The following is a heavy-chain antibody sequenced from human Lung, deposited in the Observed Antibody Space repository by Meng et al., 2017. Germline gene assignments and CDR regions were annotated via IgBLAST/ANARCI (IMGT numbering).Heavy chain of an antibody. CDR1: GGSFSDYY. Sequence: QVQQQQWGAGLLKPSETLSRTCVVSGGSFSDYYWSWIRQPPGKVLEWIGEINHSGSTNYNPSLESRATISVDTSQNNLSLKLSSVTAADSAVYYCARGPTTMAHDFDYWGQGTLVTVSS. V-gene: IGHV4-34*01. D-gene: IGHD4-11*01. CDR2: INHSGST. CDR3: ARGPTTMAHDFDY. J-gene: IGHJ4*02.